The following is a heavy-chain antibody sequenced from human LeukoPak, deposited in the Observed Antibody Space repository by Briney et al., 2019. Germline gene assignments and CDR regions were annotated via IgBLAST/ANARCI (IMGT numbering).Heavy chain of an antibody. CDR1: GGSISSSTYY. V-gene: IGHV4-39*07. J-gene: IGHJ2*01. D-gene: IGHD3-16*01. CDR3: ARDWMVEFDVWYFDL. Sequence: KPSETLSLTCTVSGGSISSSTYYWGWIRQPPGKGLEWIGSIYYSGSTYYNPSLKSRVTISLDTSKNQFSLKLSSVTAADTAVYYCARDWMVEFDVWYFDLWGRGTLVTVSS. CDR2: IYYSGST.